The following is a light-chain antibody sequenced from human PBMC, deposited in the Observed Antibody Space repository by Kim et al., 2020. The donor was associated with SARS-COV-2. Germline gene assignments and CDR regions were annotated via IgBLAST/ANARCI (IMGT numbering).Light chain of an antibody. CDR3: QQRANWPIT. CDR1: QSVSSN. Sequence: LAPGERATLSCRGSQSVSSNLAWYQQKPGRAPRLLIYDASNRATGIPARFSGSGSGTDFTLTISSLEPEDFAVYYCQQRANWPITFGQGTRLEIK. V-gene: IGKV3-11*01. CDR2: DAS. J-gene: IGKJ5*01.